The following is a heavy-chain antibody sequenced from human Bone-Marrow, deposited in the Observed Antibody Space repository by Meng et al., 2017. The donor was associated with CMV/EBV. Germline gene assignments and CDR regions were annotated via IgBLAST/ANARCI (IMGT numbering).Heavy chain of an antibody. D-gene: IGHD2-2*01. V-gene: IGHV2-26*01. CDR1: GFSLSNARMG. J-gene: IGHJ6*02. CDR3: ARIPSLKYCSSTSCSEYYYYYGMYV. CDR2: IFSNDEK. Sequence: SGPTLVKPTQTLTLTCTVSGFSLSNARMGVSWIRQPPGKALEWLAHIFSNDEKSYSTSLKSRLTISKDTSKSQVVLTMTNMDPVDTATYYCARIPSLKYCSSTSCSEYYYYYGMYVWGQGTTVTVSS.